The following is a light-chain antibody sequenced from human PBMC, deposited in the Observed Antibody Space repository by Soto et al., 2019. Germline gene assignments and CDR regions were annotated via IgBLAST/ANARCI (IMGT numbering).Light chain of an antibody. CDR1: QSVSSY. CDR3: QHYGYSLWT. V-gene: IGKV3-20*01. CDR2: GVS. J-gene: IGKJ1*01. Sequence: EIVLTQSPATLSLSPGERATLSCRASQSVSSYLAWYQQKPGQAPSLLIYGVSSRATGIPDRFSGGGSGTDFTLTITRLEPEDFAVYYCQHYGYSLWTFGQGTKVEIK.